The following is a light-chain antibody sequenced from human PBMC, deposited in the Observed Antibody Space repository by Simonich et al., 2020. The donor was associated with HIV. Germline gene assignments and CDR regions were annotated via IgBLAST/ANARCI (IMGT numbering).Light chain of an antibody. CDR1: QSVSSN. J-gene: IGKJ1*01. CDR3: QQRSHWPT. Sequence: EIVMTQSPATLSVSPGERATLSCRASQSVSSNLAWYQKKPGQAPRLLIYDASNRATGIPARFSGSGSGTDFTLTISSLEPEDFAIYYCQQRSHWPTFGQGTKVEIK. V-gene: IGKV3-11*01. CDR2: DAS.